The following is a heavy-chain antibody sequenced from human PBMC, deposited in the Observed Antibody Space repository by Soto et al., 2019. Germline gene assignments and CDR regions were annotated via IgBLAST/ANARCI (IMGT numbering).Heavy chain of an antibody. CDR2: MNASSGRT. Sequence: GASVKVSCKASGYTFTSYAMHWVRQATGQRLEWMGWMNASSGRTGCAQKFQGRLTMTRDTSSSTAYMELSSLTSDDTAVYYCARVPASLDPWGQGTLLTVSS. V-gene: IGHV1-8*01. J-gene: IGHJ5*02. CDR1: GYTFTSYA. CDR3: ARVPASLDP.